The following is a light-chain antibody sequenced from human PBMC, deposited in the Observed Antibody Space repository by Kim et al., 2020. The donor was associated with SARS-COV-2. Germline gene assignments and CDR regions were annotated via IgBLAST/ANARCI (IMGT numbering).Light chain of an antibody. CDR3: QQSYTTPRT. CDR1: QSISSY. J-gene: IGKJ1*01. V-gene: IGKV1-39*01. Sequence: ASVGDRVTITCRASQSISSYLNWYQQKPGKAPKLLIYAASSLQSGVPSRFSGSGSGTDFTLTISSLQPEDFATYYCQQSYTTPRTFGQGTQVEIK. CDR2: AAS.